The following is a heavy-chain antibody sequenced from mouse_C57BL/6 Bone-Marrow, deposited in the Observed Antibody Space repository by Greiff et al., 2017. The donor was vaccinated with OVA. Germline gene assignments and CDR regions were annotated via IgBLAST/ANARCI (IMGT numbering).Heavy chain of an antibody. CDR1: GFTFSDSY. CDR2: ISNGGGST. Sequence: EVMLVESGGGLVQPGGSLKLSCAASGFTFSDSYMYWVRQTPEKRLEWVAYISNGGGSTYYPDTVKGRFTISRDNAKNTLYLQMSRLKSEDTAMYYCARQGYYGSSLRFDVWGTGTTVTVSS. V-gene: IGHV5-12*01. D-gene: IGHD1-1*01. CDR3: ARQGYYGSSLRFDV. J-gene: IGHJ1*03.